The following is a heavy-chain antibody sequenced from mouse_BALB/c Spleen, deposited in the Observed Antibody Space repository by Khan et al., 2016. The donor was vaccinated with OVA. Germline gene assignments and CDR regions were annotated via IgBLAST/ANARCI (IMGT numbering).Heavy chain of an antibody. D-gene: IGHD1-1*01. J-gene: IGHJ2*01. CDR1: GYSITSDYA. Sequence: DVQLQESGPGLVKPSQSLSLTCTVTGYSITSDYAWNWLRQFPGNKLEWMGYISYSGNTNYNPSLKSRISIPRDTSKNQFFLQLNSVTTEDTATYYCARVYGGDFDYWGQGTTLTVSS. CDR3: ARVYGGDFDY. CDR2: ISYSGNT. V-gene: IGHV3-2*02.